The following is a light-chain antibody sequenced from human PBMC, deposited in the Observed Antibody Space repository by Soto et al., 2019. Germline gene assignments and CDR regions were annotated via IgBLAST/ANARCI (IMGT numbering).Light chain of an antibody. J-gene: IGKJ3*01. V-gene: IGKV3-15*01. CDR1: ESVHSN. CDR3: QHYSNCPPT. CDR2: YAS. Sequence: EVVMTQSPATLSVSPGERVTLSCRASESVHSNLAWYQQKPGQGPSLLIYYASTRVTGVPDRFSGSGSGTEFTLTISSLQSEDFGVYYCQHYSNCPPTFGPGTKVEIK.